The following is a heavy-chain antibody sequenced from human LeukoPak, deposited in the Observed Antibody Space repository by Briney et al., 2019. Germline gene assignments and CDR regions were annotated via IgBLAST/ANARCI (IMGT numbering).Heavy chain of an antibody. Sequence: ASVKVSCKASGYTFTSYDINWVRPATGQGLAWMGWMNPNSGNTGYAQKFQGRVTMTRNTSISTAYMELSSLRSEDTAVYYCARGVRGCSGGSCYLGFNYYYYMDVWGKGTTVTVSS. J-gene: IGHJ6*03. D-gene: IGHD2-15*01. CDR3: ARGVRGCSGGSCYLGFNYYYYMDV. CDR2: MNPNSGNT. V-gene: IGHV1-8*01. CDR1: GYTFTSYD.